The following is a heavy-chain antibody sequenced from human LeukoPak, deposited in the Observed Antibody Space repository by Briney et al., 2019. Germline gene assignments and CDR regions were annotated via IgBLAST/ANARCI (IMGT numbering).Heavy chain of an antibody. CDR1: GGSISSSSYF. Sequence: SETLSLTCTVSGGSISSSSYFWAWIRQPPGKGLEWIGTMYYSGSTYYNPSLKSRFTISVDTSKNQFSLKLSSVTAADTAIYYCARGGYYGSGNDFRFDPWGQGTLVTVSS. CDR2: MYYSGST. J-gene: IGHJ5*02. CDR3: ARGGYYGSGNDFRFDP. D-gene: IGHD3-10*01. V-gene: IGHV4-39*07.